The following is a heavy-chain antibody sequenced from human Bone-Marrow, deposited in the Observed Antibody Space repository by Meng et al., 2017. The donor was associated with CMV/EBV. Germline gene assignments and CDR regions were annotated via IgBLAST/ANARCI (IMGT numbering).Heavy chain of an antibody. CDR3: ARKENCSGGSCYSGIDY. J-gene: IGHJ4*02. CDR2: IIPILGIA. CDR1: GGTFSSYA. Sequence: SVKVSCKASGGTFSSYAISWVRQAPGQGLEWMGGIIPILGIANYAQKFQGRVTITADKSTSTAYMELSSLRSDDTAVYYCARKENCSGGSCYSGIDYWGQGTLVTVSS. D-gene: IGHD2-15*01. V-gene: IGHV1-69*10.